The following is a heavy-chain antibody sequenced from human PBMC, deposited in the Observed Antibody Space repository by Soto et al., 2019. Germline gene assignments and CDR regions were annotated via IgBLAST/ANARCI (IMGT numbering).Heavy chain of an antibody. J-gene: IGHJ5*02. CDR3: ARVYCTSTSCYDNWFDP. CDR2: INVGNGNT. Sequence: ASVKVSCKASGYTFTSYAMHWVRQAPGQRLEWMGWINVGNGNTKYSQKFQGRVTITRDTSASTAYMELSSLRSEDTAVYYCARVYCTSTSCYDNWFDPWGQGTLVTVSS. CDR1: GYTFTSYA. V-gene: IGHV1-3*01. D-gene: IGHD2-2*01.